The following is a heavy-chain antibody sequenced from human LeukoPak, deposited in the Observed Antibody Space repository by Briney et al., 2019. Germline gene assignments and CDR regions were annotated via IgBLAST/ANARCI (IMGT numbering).Heavy chain of an antibody. CDR1: GFTFGSYA. CDR2: IFGSGAGT. D-gene: IGHD4-11*01. CDR3: AKERDHTLTSYHMDV. V-gene: IGHV3-23*01. Sequence: GGSLRLSCAASGFTFGSYAMTWVRQTPGKGLEWVSTIFGSGAGTYYADSVKGRFTISRDNANNTLYLQLNALRADDTAVYFCAKERDHTLTSYHMDVWGKGTTVTVSS. J-gene: IGHJ6*03.